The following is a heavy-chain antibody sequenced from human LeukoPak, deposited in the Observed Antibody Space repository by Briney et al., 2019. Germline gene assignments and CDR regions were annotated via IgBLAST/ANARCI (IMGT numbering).Heavy chain of an antibody. Sequence: GGSLRLSCAASGFTFSSYAMSWVRQAPGKGLEWVSAISGSGGSTYYADSVKGRFTISRDNSKNTLYLQMNSLRAEDTAVYYCAKSSNWNDANAGRYGMDVWGQGTTVTVSS. CDR2: ISGSGGST. J-gene: IGHJ6*02. V-gene: IGHV3-23*01. D-gene: IGHD1-1*01. CDR1: GFTFSSYA. CDR3: AKSSNWNDANAGRYGMDV.